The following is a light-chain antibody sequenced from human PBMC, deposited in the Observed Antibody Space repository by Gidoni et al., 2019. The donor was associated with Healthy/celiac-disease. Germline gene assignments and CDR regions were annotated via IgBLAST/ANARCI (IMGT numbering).Light chain of an antibody. CDR3: QQSYSTPLT. J-gene: IGKJ4*01. CDR2: AAS. CDR1: QSISSY. V-gene: IGKV1-39*01. Sequence: IPMTQSPSSLSASVGDRVTITCRASQSISSYLNWYQQKPGKAPKLLIYAASSLQSGVPSRFSGSGSGTDFTLTISSLQPEDFATYYCQQSYSTPLTFXGXTKVXIK.